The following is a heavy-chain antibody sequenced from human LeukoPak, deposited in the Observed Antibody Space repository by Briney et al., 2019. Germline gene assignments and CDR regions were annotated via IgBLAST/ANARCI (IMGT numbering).Heavy chain of an antibody. V-gene: IGHV4-59*01. CDR1: GGSISSYY. CDR3: ARGDPSGRPGIGFDY. CDR2: FHDSRGT. D-gene: IGHD1-26*01. J-gene: IGHJ4*02. Sequence: SSETLSLTCTVPGGSISSYYWSWIRQPPGKGLEWFGWFHDSRGTNYNPSLKSRVTLSLDTSKNQFFLKLNSVTAADTAVYYCARGDPSGRPGIGFDYWGQGTLVTVSS.